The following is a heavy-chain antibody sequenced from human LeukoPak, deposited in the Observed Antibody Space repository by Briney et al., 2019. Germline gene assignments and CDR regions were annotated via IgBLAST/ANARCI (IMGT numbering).Heavy chain of an antibody. CDR1: GYTFTTYG. Sequence: GASVKVSCKASGYTFTTYGISWVRQAPGQGLEWMGWINPNSGGTNYAQKFQGRVTMTRDTSISTAYMELNRLRSDDTAVYYCARAHVENPLVVGVWGQGTMVTVSS. CDR3: ARAHVENPLVVGV. D-gene: IGHD1-26*01. CDR2: INPNSGGT. V-gene: IGHV1-2*02. J-gene: IGHJ3*01.